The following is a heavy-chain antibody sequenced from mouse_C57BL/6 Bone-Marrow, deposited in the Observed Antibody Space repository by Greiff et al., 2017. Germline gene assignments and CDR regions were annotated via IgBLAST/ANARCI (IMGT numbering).Heavy chain of an antibody. CDR3: ARVYYGYLYYFDY. V-gene: IGHV5-12-1*01. J-gene: IGHJ2*01. CDR2: ISSGGGST. Sequence: VKLMESGGGLVKPGGSLKLSCAASGFAFSSYDMSWVRQTPEKRLEWVAYISSGGGSTYYPDTVKGRFTISRDNAKNTLYLQMSSLKSEDTAMYYCARVYYGYLYYFDYWGQGTTLTVSS. D-gene: IGHD2-2*01. CDR1: GFAFSSYD.